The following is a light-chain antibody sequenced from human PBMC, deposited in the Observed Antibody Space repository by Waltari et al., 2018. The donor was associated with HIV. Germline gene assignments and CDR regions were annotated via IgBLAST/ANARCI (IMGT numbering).Light chain of an antibody. CDR1: QTIRMY. CDR2: SVS. Sequence: DIQMTQSPSSLSAFVGDTVTITCRSSQTIRMYLNWYHQKPGRVPRLLISSVSALQDGVSSKFSGFGSGTHFTLAITNLQSEDIGTYFCQQTYDLPITFGGGTKV. CDR3: QQTYDLPIT. J-gene: IGKJ4*01. V-gene: IGKV1-39*01.